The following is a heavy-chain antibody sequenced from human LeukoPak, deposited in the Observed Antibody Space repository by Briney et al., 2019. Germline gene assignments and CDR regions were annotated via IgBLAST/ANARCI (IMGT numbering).Heavy chain of an antibody. CDR1: GGSISSSSYY. V-gene: IGHV4-39*07. D-gene: IGHD6-19*01. J-gene: IGHJ5*02. Sequence: SETLSLTCTVSGGSISSSSYYWGWIRQPPGKGLEWIGSIYYSGSTYYNPSLKSRVTISVDTSKNQFSLKLSSVTAADTAVYYCARAGIAVAGTAVGIQEWFDPWGQGTLVTVSS. CDR3: ARAGIAVAGTAVGIQEWFDP. CDR2: IYYSGST.